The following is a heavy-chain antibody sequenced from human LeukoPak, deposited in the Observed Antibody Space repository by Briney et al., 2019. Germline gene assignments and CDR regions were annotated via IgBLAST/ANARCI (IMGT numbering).Heavy chain of an antibody. CDR1: GYTFTSYY. D-gene: IGHD6-6*01. J-gene: IGHJ2*01. Sequence: ASVKVSCKASGYTFTSYYMHWVRQAPGQGLEWMGIINPSGGSTGYAQKFQGRVTMTRDTSTSTVYMELSSLRSEDTAVYYCARGPVIGGYSSSSAWYFDLWGRGTLVTVSS. V-gene: IGHV1-46*01. CDR2: INPSGGST. CDR3: ARGPVIGGYSSSSAWYFDL.